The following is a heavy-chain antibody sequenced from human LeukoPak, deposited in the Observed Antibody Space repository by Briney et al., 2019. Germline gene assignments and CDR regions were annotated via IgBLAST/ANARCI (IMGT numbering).Heavy chain of an antibody. V-gene: IGHV3-48*01. D-gene: IGHD3-3*01. CDR3: APYIGDFWSGYYHFDY. Sequence: GGSLRLSCAASGFTFSSYSMNWVRQAPGKGLEWVSYISSSSSTIYYADPVKGRFTISRDNAKNSLYLQMNSLRAEDTAVYYCAPYIGDFWSGYYHFDYWGQGTLVTVSS. J-gene: IGHJ4*02. CDR2: ISSSSSTI. CDR1: GFTFSSYS.